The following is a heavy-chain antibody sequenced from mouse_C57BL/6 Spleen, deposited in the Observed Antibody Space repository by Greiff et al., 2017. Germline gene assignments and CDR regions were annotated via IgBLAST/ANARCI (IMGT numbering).Heavy chain of an antibody. CDR3: ARADGISSPWFAY. V-gene: IGHV5-4*01. CDR2: ISDGGSYT. Sequence: EVQGVESGGGLVKPGGSLKLSCAASGFTLSSYAMSWVRQTPEQRLEWVATISDGGSYTYYTDNVKGRFTISRDNANDSLYLQMSRLKSEDTAMYYCARADGISSPWFAYWGQGTLVTVSA. J-gene: IGHJ3*01. CDR1: GFTLSSYA. D-gene: IGHD1-1*01.